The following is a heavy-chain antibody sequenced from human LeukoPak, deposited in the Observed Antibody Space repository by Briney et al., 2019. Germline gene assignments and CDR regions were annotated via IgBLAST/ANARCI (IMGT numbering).Heavy chain of an antibody. D-gene: IGHD2-15*01. CDR2: TGGNGGGT. Sequence: PGGSLRLSCRASGFTFSNYAMTWVRQTPGKGLEWASSTGGNGGGTSLADSVKGRFSISSDNSKNTLYLQMNSLRAEDTATYYCAKDHSGPTWYYYGMDVWGQGTTVTVSS. V-gene: IGHV3-23*01. CDR1: GFTFSNYA. J-gene: IGHJ6*02. CDR3: AKDHSGPTWYYYGMDV.